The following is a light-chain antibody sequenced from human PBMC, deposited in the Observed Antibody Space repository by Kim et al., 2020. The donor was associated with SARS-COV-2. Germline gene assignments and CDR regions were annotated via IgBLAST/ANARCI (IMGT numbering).Light chain of an antibody. V-gene: IGKV1-39*01. Sequence: DIQMTQSPSSLSASVGDRVTITCRASQSIATFLNWYQQAPGKAPRLLIYSASRLQAAVPSRFSGSISATDFTLTISSLQPEDFATYYCQQSFSIPYTFGQGTKVEIK. CDR2: SAS. J-gene: IGKJ2*01. CDR1: QSIATF. CDR3: QQSFSIPYT.